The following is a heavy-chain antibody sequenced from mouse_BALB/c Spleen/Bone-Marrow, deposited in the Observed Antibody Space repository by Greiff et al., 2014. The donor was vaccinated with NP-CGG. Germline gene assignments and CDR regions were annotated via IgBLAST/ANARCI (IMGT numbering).Heavy chain of an antibody. CDR2: IHPGSGGT. CDR1: GYTFIDYE. J-gene: IGHJ2*01. Sequence: VQLQQSGAELVRPGASVKLSCKALGYTFIDYEIHWVKQTPAHGLEWIGVIHPGSGGTAYNQKFKGKATLTADKYSSTVYMELSSLTSEDSVVYYCARLRQLGLRTIDYWGQGTTLTVSS. D-gene: IGHD3-2*01. CDR3: ARLRQLGLRTIDY. V-gene: IGHV1-15*01.